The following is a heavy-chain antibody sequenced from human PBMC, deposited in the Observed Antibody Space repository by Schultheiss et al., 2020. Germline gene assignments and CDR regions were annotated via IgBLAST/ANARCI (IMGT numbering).Heavy chain of an antibody. CDR1: GFTFSSSA. V-gene: IGHV3-9*01. Sequence: GGSLRLSCAASGFTFSSSAMSWVRQAPGKGLEWVSGISWNSGSIGYADSVKGRFTISRDNAKNSLYLQMNSLKTEDTAVYYCTTGPLSSGYFEYYFDYWGQGTLVTVSS. CDR3: TTGPLSSGYFEYYFDY. CDR2: ISWNSGSI. J-gene: IGHJ4*02. D-gene: IGHD3-22*01.